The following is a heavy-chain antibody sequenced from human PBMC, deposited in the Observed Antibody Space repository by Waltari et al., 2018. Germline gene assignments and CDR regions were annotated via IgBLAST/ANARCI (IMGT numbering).Heavy chain of an antibody. CDR3: ASHGSGSLPMFYYGMDV. V-gene: IGHV4-38-2*01. J-gene: IGHJ6*02. CDR1: GYSISSGYY. D-gene: IGHD3-10*01. Sequence: QVQLQESGPGLVKPSETLSLTCAVSGYSISSGYYWGWIRQPPGKGLERIGSIYHGGRNYYNPSLKRRVTISVDTSKNQFSLKLSSVTAADTAVYYCASHGSGSLPMFYYGMDVWGQGTTVTVSS. CDR2: IYHGGRN.